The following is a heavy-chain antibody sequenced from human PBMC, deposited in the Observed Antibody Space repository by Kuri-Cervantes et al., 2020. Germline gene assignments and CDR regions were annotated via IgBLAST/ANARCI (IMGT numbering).Heavy chain of an antibody. CDR1: GASLSPYY. D-gene: IGHD6-13*01. CDR2: IYHSGST. Sequence: SETLSLTCAVYGASLSPYYWNWIRQPPGKGLEWIGEIYHSGSTNYDPPLKSRVTISVDKSKNQFSLKLSSVTAADTAVYYCARGPSEWGAAAAPFDYWGQGTLVTVSS. V-gene: IGHV4-34*01. J-gene: IGHJ4*02. CDR3: ARGPSEWGAAAAPFDY.